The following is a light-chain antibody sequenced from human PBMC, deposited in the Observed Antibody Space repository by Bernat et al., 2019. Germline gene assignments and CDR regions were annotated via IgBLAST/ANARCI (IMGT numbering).Light chain of an antibody. V-gene: IGLV1-44*01. J-gene: IGLJ2*01. CDR1: NSNIGSNT. CDR2: NNN. Sequence: QSVLTQPPSASGTPGQRVTISCSGSNSNIGSNTVDWYQQLPGTAPKLLIYNNNQRPSGVPDRFSDRFSGSKSGTSASLAIIGLQTDDEADYSCAAWDDSLNGVVFGGGTKLTVL. CDR3: AAWDDSLNGVV.